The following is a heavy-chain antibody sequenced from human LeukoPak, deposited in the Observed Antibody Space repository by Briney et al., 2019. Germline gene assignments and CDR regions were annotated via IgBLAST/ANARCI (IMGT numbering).Heavy chain of an antibody. CDR3: ARRKLAAAGRNWFDP. CDR2: INPRGGST. V-gene: IGHV1-46*01. D-gene: IGHD6-13*01. J-gene: IGHJ5*02. CDR1: GYTFTSYY. Sequence: ASVKVSCKASGYTFTSYYMHWVRQAPGQGLEWMGIINPRGGSTSYAQKFQGRVTMTRDTSTSTVYMELSSLRSEDTAVYYCARRKLAAAGRNWFDPWGQGTLVTVSS.